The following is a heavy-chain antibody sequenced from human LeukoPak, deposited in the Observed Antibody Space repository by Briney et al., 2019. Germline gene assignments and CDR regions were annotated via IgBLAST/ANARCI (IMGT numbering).Heavy chain of an antibody. CDR1: GGSISSSSYY. D-gene: IGHD1-7*01. CDR2: IYYSGCT. Sequence: SETLSLTCIVSGGSISSSSYYWGWIRQPPGKGLEWIGSIYYSGCTYYNPSLRCRVTISVDTSKMQFSLKLSSVTAADTAVYYCARRTSMIDYWGQGTLVTVSS. V-gene: IGHV4-39*01. CDR3: ARRTSMIDY. J-gene: IGHJ4*02.